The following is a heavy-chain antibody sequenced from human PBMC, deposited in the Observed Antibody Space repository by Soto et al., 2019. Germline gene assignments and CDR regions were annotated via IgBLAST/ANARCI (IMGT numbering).Heavy chain of an antibody. D-gene: IGHD6-13*01. CDR3: ARQLTAADDIDY. J-gene: IGHJ4*02. Sequence: PRESLKISCKGSGYTFTAYWIAWVRQMPGKGLEWMGIIDPGDSETRYSPSFPGQVTMSADKSIATAYLQMTSLKASDTAMYYCARQLTAADDIDYWGQGTQVTVSS. V-gene: IGHV5-51*01. CDR1: GYTFTAYW. CDR2: IDPGDSET.